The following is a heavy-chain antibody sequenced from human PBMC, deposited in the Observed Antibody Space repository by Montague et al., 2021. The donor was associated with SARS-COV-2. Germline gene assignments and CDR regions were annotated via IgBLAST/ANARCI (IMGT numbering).Heavy chain of an antibody. CDR1: GGSFDSDNFF. J-gene: IGHJ4*02. Sequence: SETLSLTCSVSGGSFDSDNFFWGWIRQPPGKRLEWIGVISNGGRTFDNPPLKSRVTISVHTSRNQLSLNVKSVTAADTAVYYCARHRRYDVVTYYPDFWGQGILATVSS. D-gene: IGHD3-9*01. V-gene: IGHV4-39*01. CDR2: ISNGGRT. CDR3: ARHRRYDVVTYYPDF.